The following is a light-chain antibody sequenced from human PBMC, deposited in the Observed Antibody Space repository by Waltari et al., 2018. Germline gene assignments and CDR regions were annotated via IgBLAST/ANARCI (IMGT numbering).Light chain of an antibody. CDR3: QVWDSSSDHWV. J-gene: IGLJ3*02. V-gene: IGLV3-21*04. Sequence: SYVLTQPPSVSVAPGKTARITCGGSNIGSKRVHWYQQKPGQAPVLVIYYDSDRPSGIPERFSGSNAGNTATLTISRVEAGDEADYYCQVWDSSSDHWVFGGGTKLTVL. CDR2: YDS. CDR1: NIGSKR.